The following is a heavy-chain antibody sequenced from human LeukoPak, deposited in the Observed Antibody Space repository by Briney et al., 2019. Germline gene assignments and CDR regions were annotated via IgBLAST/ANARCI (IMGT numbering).Heavy chain of an antibody. CDR2: ISGSGGST. D-gene: IGHD6-13*01. CDR3: AKRSLSSSSYYFDY. V-gene: IGHV3-23*01. CDR1: GFTFSSYA. Sequence: GGSLRLSCAASGFTFSSYAMSWVRQAPGKGLEWVSAISGSGGSTYYADSVKGRFTISRDNSKNTLYLQMNSLRAEDTAVYCCAKRSLSSSSYYFDYWGQGTLVTVSS. J-gene: IGHJ4*02.